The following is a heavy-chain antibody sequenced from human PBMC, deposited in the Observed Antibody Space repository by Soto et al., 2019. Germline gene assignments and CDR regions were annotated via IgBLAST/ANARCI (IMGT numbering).Heavy chain of an antibody. V-gene: IGHV4-39*01. Sequence: SETLSLTCTVSGGSISSSSYYWGWIRQPPGKGLEWIGSIYYSGSTYYNPSLKSRVTISVDTSKNQFSLKLSSVTAADTAVYYCARSAGSSSWPYYYCGMDVWGQGTTVTVSS. CDR1: GGSISSSSYY. CDR3: ARSAGSSSWPYYYCGMDV. CDR2: IYYSGST. D-gene: IGHD6-13*01. J-gene: IGHJ6*02.